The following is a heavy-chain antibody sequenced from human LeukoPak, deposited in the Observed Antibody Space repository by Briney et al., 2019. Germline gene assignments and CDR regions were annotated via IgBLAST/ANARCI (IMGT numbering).Heavy chain of an antibody. CDR2: ISKDGGTT. J-gene: IGHJ4*02. D-gene: IGHD3-3*01. V-gene: IGHV3-74*03. CDR3: VRASGYLHDFDF. Sequence: GGSLRLSCEASGFSFSKYRMHWVRQAPGKGLVWVAFISKDGGTTTYVDSVRDRFTISRDNSKNILFLQMNSPKSEDTAMYYCVRASGYLHDFDFWGQGTLVTVSS. CDR1: GFSFSKYR.